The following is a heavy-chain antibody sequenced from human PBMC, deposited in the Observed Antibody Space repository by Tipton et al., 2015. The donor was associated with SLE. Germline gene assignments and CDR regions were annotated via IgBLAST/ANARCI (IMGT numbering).Heavy chain of an antibody. J-gene: IGHJ4*02. V-gene: IGHV4-59*08. Sequence: TLSLTCNVSGASISTYFWSWIRQPPGKGLEWIGYIYYSGSTNYNPSLKSRVTISADTSKNLFSLKLSSVTAADMAVYYCARRSLLAVPKWGQGTLVTVSS. CDR3: ARRSLLAVPK. D-gene: IGHD6-19*01. CDR1: GASISTYF. CDR2: IYYSGST.